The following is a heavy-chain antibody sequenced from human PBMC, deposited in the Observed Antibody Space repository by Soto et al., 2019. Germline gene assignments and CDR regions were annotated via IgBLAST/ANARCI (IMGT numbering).Heavy chain of an antibody. CDR3: VRGGGYDAFDH. Sequence: QLQLQESGSGVVRTSETLSLTCTVFGASISYGGFSWSWIRQSPGKGLEWIGYINHFESTYFHPSFKSRLSMSIDGSRNMFSLNLSSVTAADMAVYYCVRGGGYDAFDHWGQGVPVTVSS. J-gene: IGHJ4*02. D-gene: IGHD5-12*01. V-gene: IGHV4-30-2*06. CDR1: GASISYGGFS. CDR2: INHFEST.